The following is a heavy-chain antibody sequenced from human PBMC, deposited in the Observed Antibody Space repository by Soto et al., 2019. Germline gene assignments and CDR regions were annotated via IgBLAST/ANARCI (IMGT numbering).Heavy chain of an antibody. CDR1: GGSISSGGYY. V-gene: IGHV4-31*03. CDR2: IYYSGST. CDR3: ARAVVVVITDSIYYYYGMDV. Sequence: QVQLQESGPGLVKPSQTLSLTCTVSGGSISSGGYYWSWIRQHPGQGLEWIGYIYYSGSTYYNPSLKSRVTISVDTSKNQFSLKLSSVTAADTAVYYCARAVVVVITDSIYYYYGMDVWGQGTTVTVSS. D-gene: IGHD3-22*01. J-gene: IGHJ6*02.